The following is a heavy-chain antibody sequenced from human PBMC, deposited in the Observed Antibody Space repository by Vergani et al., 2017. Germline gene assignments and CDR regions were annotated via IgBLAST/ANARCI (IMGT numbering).Heavy chain of an antibody. CDR1: GGSFSGYY. J-gene: IGHJ4*02. CDR2: INHSGRT. V-gene: IGHV4-34*01. Sequence: QVQLQQWGAGLLKPSETLSLTCAVYGGSFSGYYWSWIRQPPGKGLEWIGEINHSGRTNYNPSLKSQVTISVDTSKNQFSLKLSSVTAAETAVYYCARAGVRGYSYGLRGSLDYWGQGTLVTVSS. CDR3: ARAGVRGYSYGLRGSLDY. D-gene: IGHD5-18*01.